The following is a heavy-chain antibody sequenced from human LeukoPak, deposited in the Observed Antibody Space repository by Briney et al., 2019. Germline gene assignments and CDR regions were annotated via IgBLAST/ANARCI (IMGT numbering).Heavy chain of an antibody. CDR2: ISSSSSTI. Sequence: RPGGSLRLSCAASGFTFSSYSMNWVRQAPGKGLEWVSYISSSSSTIYYADSVKGRFTISRDNAKNSLYLQMNSLRAEDTAVYYCASAQWGDTDYWGQGTLVTVSS. V-gene: IGHV3-48*01. D-gene: IGHD2-21*01. J-gene: IGHJ4*02. CDR1: GFTFSSYS. CDR3: ASAQWGDTDY.